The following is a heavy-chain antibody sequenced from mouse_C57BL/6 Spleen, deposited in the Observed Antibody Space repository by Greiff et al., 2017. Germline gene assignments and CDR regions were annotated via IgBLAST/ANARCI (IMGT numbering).Heavy chain of an antibody. CDR3: ARKANYLYYLDD. CDR1: GFTFSDYG. V-gene: IGHV5-17*01. D-gene: IGHD1-1*01. Sequence: EVHLVESGGGLVKPGGSLKLSCAASGFTFSDYGMHWVRQAPEKGLEWVAYISSGSSTIYYADTVKGRFTISRDNSKNTLFLQMTSLRSEDTVMYYGARKANYLYYLDDWGQGTTLTVSS. CDR2: ISSGSSTI. J-gene: IGHJ2*01.